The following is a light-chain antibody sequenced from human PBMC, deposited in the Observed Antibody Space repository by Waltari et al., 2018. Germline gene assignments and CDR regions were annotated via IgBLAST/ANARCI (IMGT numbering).Light chain of an antibody. Sequence: DIVMTQSPLSLPVTPGEPASISCRSSQSLLHSNGYNYLDWYLQKPGQSPRVLIYLGSNRASGVPDRFSGSGSGTDCTLKISRVEAEDVGVYYCMQALQTPKFGQGTKVEIK. CDR2: LGS. CDR3: MQALQTPK. J-gene: IGKJ1*01. V-gene: IGKV2-28*01. CDR1: QSLLHSNGYNY.